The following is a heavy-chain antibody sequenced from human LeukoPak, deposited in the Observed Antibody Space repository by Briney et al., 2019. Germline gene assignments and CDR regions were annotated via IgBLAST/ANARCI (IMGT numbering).Heavy chain of an antibody. Sequence: GASVKVSCKASGYTFTSYGISRVRQAPGQGLEWMGWISAYNGNTNYAQKLQGRVTMTTDTSTSTAYVVLRSLRSDDAAVNYCARSTGAAAGQGASYYYYYYMDVWGKGTTVTVSS. CDR2: ISAYNGNT. CDR3: ARSTGAAAGQGASYYYYYYMDV. J-gene: IGHJ6*03. CDR1: GYTFTSYG. D-gene: IGHD6-13*01. V-gene: IGHV1-18*01.